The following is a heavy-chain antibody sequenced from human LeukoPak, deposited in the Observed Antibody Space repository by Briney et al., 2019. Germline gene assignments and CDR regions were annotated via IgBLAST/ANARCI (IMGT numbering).Heavy chain of an antibody. J-gene: IGHJ5*02. CDR2: IYTSGST. Sequence: SGTLSLTCTVSGGSITSTPYYWGWIGQPPEKGLEWIGRIYTSGSTNYNPSLKSRVTMSVDTSKNQFSLKLSSVTAADTAVYYCARDLQYDSSGYYFRWFDPWGQGTLVTVSS. CDR1: GGSITSTPYY. D-gene: IGHD3-22*01. V-gene: IGHV4-39*07. CDR3: ARDLQYDSSGYYFRWFDP.